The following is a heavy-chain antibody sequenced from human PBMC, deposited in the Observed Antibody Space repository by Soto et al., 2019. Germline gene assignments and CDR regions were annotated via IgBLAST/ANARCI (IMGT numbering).Heavy chain of an antibody. D-gene: IGHD1-1*01. CDR1: RFTFSSYE. Sequence: EVQLVESGGGLVQPGGSLRLSCAASRFTFSSYEMNWVRQAAGKGVEWGSYISSSASTIYYADSVKGRFTISRNTANNYVYVRMIGWRADDTAVCYWARDRRHDSYYFYCYGMDVWGQGCTV. V-gene: IGHV3-48*03. CDR2: ISSSASTI. J-gene: IGHJ6*02. CDR3: ARDRRHDSYYFYCYGMDV.